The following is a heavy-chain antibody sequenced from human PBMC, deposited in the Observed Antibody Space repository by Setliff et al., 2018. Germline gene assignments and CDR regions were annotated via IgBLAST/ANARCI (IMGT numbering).Heavy chain of an antibody. CDR1: GYTFTKYG. Sequence: ASVKVSCKAFGYTFTKYGIDWVRQAPGQGLEWLGWISAYNGNTNYAQKLQGRVTMTTDTSTNTAYMEVRSLGSDDTAMYYCARAVGYCSGGSCYKGDDYWGQGTLVTVSS. D-gene: IGHD2-15*01. CDR3: ARAVGYCSGGSCYKGDDY. J-gene: IGHJ4*02. V-gene: IGHV1-18*01. CDR2: ISAYNGNT.